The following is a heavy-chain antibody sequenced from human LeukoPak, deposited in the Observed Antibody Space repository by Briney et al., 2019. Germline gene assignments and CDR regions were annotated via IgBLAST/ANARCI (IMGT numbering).Heavy chain of an antibody. Sequence: SETLSLTCTVSGGSISSGDYYWSWIRQPPGKGLEWIGYIYYSGSTYYNPSLKSRVTISVDTSKNRFSLKLSSVTAADTAVYYCARAAADTLDYWGQGTLVTVSS. CDR2: IYYSGST. J-gene: IGHJ4*02. CDR1: GGSISSGDYY. CDR3: ARAAADTLDY. V-gene: IGHV4-30-4*01. D-gene: IGHD6-13*01.